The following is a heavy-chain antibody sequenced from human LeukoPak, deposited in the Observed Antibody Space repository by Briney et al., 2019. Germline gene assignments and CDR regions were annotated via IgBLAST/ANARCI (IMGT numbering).Heavy chain of an antibody. D-gene: IGHD3-3*01. J-gene: IGHJ4*02. CDR1: GFTFSSYA. CDR2: ISYDGSNK. CDR3: AKVPLKPAIFGVVTYYFDY. V-gene: IGHV3-30-3*01. Sequence: PGRSLRLSCAASGFTFSSYAMHWVRQAPGKGLEWVAVISYDGSNKYYADSVKGRFTISRDNSKNTLYLQMNSLRAEDTAVYYCAKVPLKPAIFGVVTYYFDYWGQGTLVTVSS.